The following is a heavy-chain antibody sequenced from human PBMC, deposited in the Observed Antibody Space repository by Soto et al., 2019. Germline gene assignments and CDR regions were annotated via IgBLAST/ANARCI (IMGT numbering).Heavy chain of an antibody. CDR1: GFSVSNVW. J-gene: IGHJ4*02. V-gene: IGHV3-53*01. Sequence: GGSLRLSCSASGFSVSNVWMTWVRQAPGKGLEWVSSMSDGGKTYYTDSVKGRFTLSRDTSRNTLHLQMYSVRAEDTAVYYCSRDHSSGGYDFRGQGTLVTVSS. CDR3: SRDHSSGGYDF. D-gene: IGHD5-12*01. CDR2: MSDGGKT.